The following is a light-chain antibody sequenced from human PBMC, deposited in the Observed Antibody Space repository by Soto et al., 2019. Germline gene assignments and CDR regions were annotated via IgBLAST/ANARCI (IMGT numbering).Light chain of an antibody. J-gene: IGLJ3*02. CDR1: SSDIGTYDY. V-gene: IGLV2-14*01. Sequence: QSALTQPASVSGSPGQSIAISCTGTSSDIGTYDYVSWYQQLPGKAPKVLIYEVTYRPSGVSNRFSGSKSGNTASLTISGLQAEDEADYYCNSYTRDSTWVFGGGTKLTVL. CDR3: NSYTRDSTWV. CDR2: EVT.